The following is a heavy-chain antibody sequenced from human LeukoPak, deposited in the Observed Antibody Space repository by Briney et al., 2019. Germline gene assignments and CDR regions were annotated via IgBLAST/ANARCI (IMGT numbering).Heavy chain of an antibody. Sequence: GASVKVSCKASGYTFTSCDINWVRQATGQGLEWMGWMNPNSGNTGYAQKFQGRVTMTRNTSISTAYMELSSLRSKDTAVYYCARVFRFGELFFGYWGQGTLVTVSS. CDR3: ARVFRFGELFFGY. D-gene: IGHD3-10*01. V-gene: IGHV1-8*01. CDR1: GYTFTSCD. J-gene: IGHJ4*02. CDR2: MNPNSGNT.